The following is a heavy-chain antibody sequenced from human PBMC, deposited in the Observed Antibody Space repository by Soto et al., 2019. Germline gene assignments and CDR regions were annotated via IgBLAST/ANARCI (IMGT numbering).Heavy chain of an antibody. V-gene: IGHV1-69*13. D-gene: IGHD3-22*01. CDR2: IIPIFGTA. CDR3: ARSYYYDSSGSGLKGWFDP. CDR1: GGTFSSYA. Sequence: SVKVSGKASGGTFSSYAISWVRQAPGQGLEWMGGIIPIFGTANYAQKFQGRVTITADESTSTAYMELSSLRSEDTAVYYCARSYYYDSSGSGLKGWFDPWGQGTLVTVSS. J-gene: IGHJ5*02.